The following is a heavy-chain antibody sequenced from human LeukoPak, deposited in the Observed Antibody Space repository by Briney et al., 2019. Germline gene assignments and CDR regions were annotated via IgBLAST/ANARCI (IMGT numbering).Heavy chain of an antibody. D-gene: IGHD5-24*01. J-gene: IGHJ4*02. Sequence: PGGSLRLSCAASGFTFSSYGMHWVRQAPGKGLEWVAVISYDGSNKYYADSVKGRFTISRDNSKNTLYLQMNSLRAEDTAVYYCARTVEMALFDYWGQGTLVTVSS. CDR3: ARTVEMALFDY. V-gene: IGHV3-30*03. CDR1: GFTFSSYG. CDR2: ISYDGSNK.